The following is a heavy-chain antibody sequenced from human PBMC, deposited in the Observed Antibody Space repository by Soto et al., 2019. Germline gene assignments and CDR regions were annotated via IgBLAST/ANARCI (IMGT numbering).Heavy chain of an antibody. Sequence: GASVKVSCKASGGTFSSYAISWVRQAPGQGLEWMGGIIPIFGTANYAQKFQGRVTITADESTSTAYMELSSLRSEDTAVYYCAREGYCSSTSCRYWYFDLWGRGTLVTVSS. CDR1: GGTFSSYA. V-gene: IGHV1-69*13. CDR3: AREGYCSSTSCRYWYFDL. D-gene: IGHD2-2*01. CDR2: IIPIFGTA. J-gene: IGHJ2*01.